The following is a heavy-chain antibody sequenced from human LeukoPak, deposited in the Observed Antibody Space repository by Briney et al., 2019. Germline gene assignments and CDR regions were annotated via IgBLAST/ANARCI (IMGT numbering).Heavy chain of an antibody. D-gene: IGHD3-16*02. CDR1: GYTFTGYY. Sequence: ASVKVSCKASGYTFTGYYMHWVRQAPGQGLEWMGRINPNSGGTNYAQKFQGRVTMTRDTSISTAYMELSRLRSDDTAVYYCARDRVDDYVWGSYRYRTRSFDYWGQGTLVTVSS. J-gene: IGHJ4*02. CDR3: ARDRVDDYVWGSYRYRTRSFDY. CDR2: INPNSGGT. V-gene: IGHV1-2*06.